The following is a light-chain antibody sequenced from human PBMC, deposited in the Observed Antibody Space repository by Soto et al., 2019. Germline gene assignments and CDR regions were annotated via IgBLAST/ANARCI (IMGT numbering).Light chain of an antibody. Sequence: DLQITHPPSTLSAPVGDRLTVPSQASQTISSWLAWYQQKPGQAPKLLIYKASSLESAVPSRFSGSGSGTEFTLTISGLQPDDFATYYCQQYNSYPLTFGGGTKVDIK. CDR2: KAS. CDR3: QQYNSYPLT. J-gene: IGKJ4*01. V-gene: IGKV1-5*03. CDR1: QTISSW.